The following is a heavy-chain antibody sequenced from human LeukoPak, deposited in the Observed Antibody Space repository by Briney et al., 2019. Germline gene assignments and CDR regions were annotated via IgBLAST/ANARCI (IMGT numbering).Heavy chain of an antibody. CDR1: GLSFSNYA. D-gene: IGHD2-8*02. V-gene: IGHV3-23*01. CDR3: AKDAGTEYWYFDL. Sequence: GGSLRLSCAVSGLSFSNYAMSRGREAPGKGLEWVSSRSGSGGSTYSADPVTGRFTMSRNNSNNTLDLQVKRLTAGDRVVFSFAKDAGTEYWYFDLWGGGTLVTVPS. CDR2: RSGSGGST. J-gene: IGHJ2*01.